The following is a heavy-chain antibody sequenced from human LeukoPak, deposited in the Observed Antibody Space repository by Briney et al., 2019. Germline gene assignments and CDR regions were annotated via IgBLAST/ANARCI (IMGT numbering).Heavy chain of an antibody. J-gene: IGHJ4*02. CDR2: MNPNSGNT. CDR1: GYTFTSYD. V-gene: IGHV1-8*01. Sequence: ASVKVSCEASGYTFTSYDINWVRQATGQGLEWMGWMNPNSGNTGYAQKFQGRVTKTRNTSISTAYMELSSLRSEDTAVYYCARLGYSYGYNDYWGQGTLVTVSS. D-gene: IGHD5-18*01. CDR3: ARLGYSYGYNDY.